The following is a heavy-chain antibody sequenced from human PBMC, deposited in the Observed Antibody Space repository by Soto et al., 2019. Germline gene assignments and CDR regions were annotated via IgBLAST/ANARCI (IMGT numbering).Heavy chain of an antibody. CDR1: GYTFTSYG. D-gene: IGHD6-6*01. CDR2: ISAYNGNT. Sequence: GSVKVSCKASGYTFTSYGMSWVRQAPGQGLEWMGWISAYNGNTNYAQKLQGRVTMTTDTSTSTAYMELRSLRSDDTAVYYCARGAARHPPHWFDPWGQGTMVTVSS. V-gene: IGHV1-18*01. CDR3: ARGAARHPPHWFDP. J-gene: IGHJ5*02.